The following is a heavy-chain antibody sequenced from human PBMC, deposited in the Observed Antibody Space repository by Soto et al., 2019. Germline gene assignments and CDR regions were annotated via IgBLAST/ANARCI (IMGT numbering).Heavy chain of an antibody. CDR3: ATYFYSSSGEKWFDP. D-gene: IGHD2-15*01. Sequence: PPGTLSITCRVSGTSVTSGNYYWSWVRQPPGKRLEWIGNIWYGGTTNYTPSLNSRVNIERDTSKNQFSLKFTSVTAADTAIYYCATYFYSSSGEKWFDPWGQGTPVTVSS. CDR2: IWYGGTT. CDR1: GTSVTSGNYY. J-gene: IGHJ5*02. V-gene: IGHV4-61*01.